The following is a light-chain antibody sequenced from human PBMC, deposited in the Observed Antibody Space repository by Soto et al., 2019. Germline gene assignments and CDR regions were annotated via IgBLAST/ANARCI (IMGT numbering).Light chain of an antibody. CDR1: QTISGW. CDR2: DAS. Sequence: DIQMTQSPSTLSAPVADTVTISCRASQTISGWLAWYQQRPGKAPNLLIFDASTLESGVPSRFSGSGSGTTFTLTISSLHSDDFATYYCLQYNGYYRTFGQGTKVDI. CDR3: LQYNGYYRT. J-gene: IGKJ1*01. V-gene: IGKV1-5*01.